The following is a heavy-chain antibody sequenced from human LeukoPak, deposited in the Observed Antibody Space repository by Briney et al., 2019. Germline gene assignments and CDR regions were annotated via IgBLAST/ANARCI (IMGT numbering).Heavy chain of an antibody. Sequence: GGSLRLSCAASGFTFSSYGMHWVRQAPGKGLEWVAFIRYDGSNKYYADSVKGRFTISRDNSKNTLYLQMNSLRAEDTAVYYCASIVVVTAFYDAFDIWGQGTMVTVSS. CDR2: IRYDGSNK. CDR3: ASIVVVTAFYDAFDI. CDR1: GFTFSSYG. J-gene: IGHJ3*02. V-gene: IGHV3-30*02. D-gene: IGHD2-21*02.